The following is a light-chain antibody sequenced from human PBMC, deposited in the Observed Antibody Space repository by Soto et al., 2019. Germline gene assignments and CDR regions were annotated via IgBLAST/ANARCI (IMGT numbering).Light chain of an antibody. CDR2: GAS. Sequence: EILLTQSPCTLSLSPGERATLSCRASQSVSNSYLAWYQQKPGQAPRLLIYGASSRATGVPARFSGSGSGTDFTLTISSLEPEDFEVYYCQQRSSWPPTFGQGTRLEIK. CDR3: QQRSSWPPT. V-gene: IGKV3D-20*02. J-gene: IGKJ5*01. CDR1: QSVSNSY.